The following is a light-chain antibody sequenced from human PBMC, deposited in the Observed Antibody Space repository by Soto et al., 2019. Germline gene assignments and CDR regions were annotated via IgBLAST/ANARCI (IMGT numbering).Light chain of an antibody. Sequence: EIVMTQSPATLSVSPGERATLSCRASQSISSKLGWYQQRPGQAPRLLIYGASTRATGIPARFIGSGSGTEFTLTITSLQSEDSAVYYCQQYNSWTTITFGQGTRLEIK. CDR1: QSISSK. CDR3: QQYNSWTTIT. V-gene: IGKV3-15*01. J-gene: IGKJ5*01. CDR2: GAS.